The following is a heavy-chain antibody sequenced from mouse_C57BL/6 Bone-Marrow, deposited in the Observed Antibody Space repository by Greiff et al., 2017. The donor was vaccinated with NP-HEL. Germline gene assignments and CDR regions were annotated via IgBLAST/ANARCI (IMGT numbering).Heavy chain of an antibody. CDR3: ARDAYGPYAMDY. J-gene: IGHJ4*01. CDR1: GFTFSDFY. CDR2: SRNKANDYTT. D-gene: IGHD1-1*02. Sequence: DVKLVESGGGLVQSGRSLRLSCATSGFTFSDFYMEWVRQAPGKGLEWIAASRNKANDYTTEYSASVKGRFIVSRDTSQSILYLQMKARRAEDTAIYYCARDAYGPYAMDYWGQGTSVTVSS. V-gene: IGHV7-1*01.